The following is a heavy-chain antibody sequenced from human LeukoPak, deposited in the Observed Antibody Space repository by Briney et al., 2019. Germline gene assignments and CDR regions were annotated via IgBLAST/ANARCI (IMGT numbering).Heavy chain of an antibody. V-gene: IGHV1-2*02. CDR2: INPNSGGT. CDR3: ARGYSYGHGQDY. CDR1: GYTFTGYY. Sequence: ASVKVSCKASGYTFTGYYMHWVRQAPGQGLEWMGWINPNSGGTNYAQKFQGRVTMTRDTSISTAYMELNRLRSDDTAMYYCARGYSYGHGQDYWGQGTLVTVSS. J-gene: IGHJ4*02. D-gene: IGHD5-18*01.